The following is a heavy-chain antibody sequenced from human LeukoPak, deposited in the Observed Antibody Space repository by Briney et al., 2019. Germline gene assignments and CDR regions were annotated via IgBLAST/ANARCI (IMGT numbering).Heavy chain of an antibody. CDR2: IIPIFGTA. V-gene: IGHV1-69*13. D-gene: IGHD6-13*01. J-gene: IGHJ3*02. CDR3: ARLRYSSSWADAFDI. CDR1: GGTFTSYA. Sequence: ASVQVSCKASGGTFTSYAISWVRQAPGQGLEWMGWIIPIFGTAIYAQKFQGRVTITADESTSTAYMELSSLRSEDTAVYYCARLRYSSSWADAFDIWGQGTMVTVSS.